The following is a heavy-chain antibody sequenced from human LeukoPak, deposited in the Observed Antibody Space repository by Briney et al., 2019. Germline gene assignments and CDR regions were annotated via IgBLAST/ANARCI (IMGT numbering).Heavy chain of an antibody. D-gene: IGHD1-7*01. CDR1: GYTFTSYY. CDR2: INPSGGST. J-gene: IGHJ4*02. CDR3: AGELITGTTGY. Sequence: ASVKVSCKASGYTFTSYYMHWVRQARGQGLEWMGIINPSGGSTSYAQKFQGRVTMTRDTSTSTVYMELSSLRSEDTAVYYCAGELITGTTGYWGQGTLVTVSS. V-gene: IGHV1-46*01.